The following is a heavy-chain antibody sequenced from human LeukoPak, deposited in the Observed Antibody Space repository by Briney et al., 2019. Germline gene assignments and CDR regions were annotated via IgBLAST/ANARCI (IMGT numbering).Heavy chain of an antibody. D-gene: IGHD2-2*01. CDR2: INWNGGST. CDR3: ARAELGYCSTTSCGVIDS. Sequence: PGGSLRLSCAASGFTFDDYGMSWVRQAPGKGLEWVSGINWNGGSTGYADSVKGRFTISRDNARNSLYLQMNSLRAEDTALFYCARAELGYCSTTSCGVIDSWGQGTLVTVSS. J-gene: IGHJ4*02. CDR1: GFTFDDYG. V-gene: IGHV3-20*04.